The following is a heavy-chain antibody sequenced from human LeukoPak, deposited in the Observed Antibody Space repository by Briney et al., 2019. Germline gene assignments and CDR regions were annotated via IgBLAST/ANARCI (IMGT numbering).Heavy chain of an antibody. CDR2: INPSGGST. V-gene: IGHV1-46*01. CDR1: GYTFTSYY. CDR3: ARELGGYEFDP. J-gene: IGHJ5*02. D-gene: IGHD5-12*01. Sequence: GASVKVSCKASGYTFTSYYMHWVRQAPGQGLEWMGIINPSGGSTSYAQKFQGRVTMTRDMSTSTVYMELSSLRSEDTAVYYCARELGGYEFDPWGQGTLVTASS.